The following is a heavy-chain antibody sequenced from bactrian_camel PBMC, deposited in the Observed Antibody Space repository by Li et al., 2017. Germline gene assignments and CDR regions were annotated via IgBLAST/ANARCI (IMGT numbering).Heavy chain of an antibody. CDR3: ATGFLWRFTTTELEYNY. V-gene: IGHV3-2*01. D-gene: IGHD2*01. Sequence: VQLVESGGGLVQPGGSLRLSCAASGFTFSSYYMTWVRQAPGKGLEWVSSINSDGSNTYYADSVKGRFTISRDNAKNTVYLQMNSLKSEDTALYYCATGFLWRFTTTELEYNYWGQGTQVTVSA. CDR2: INSDGSNT. J-gene: IGHJ4*01. CDR1: GFTFSSYY.